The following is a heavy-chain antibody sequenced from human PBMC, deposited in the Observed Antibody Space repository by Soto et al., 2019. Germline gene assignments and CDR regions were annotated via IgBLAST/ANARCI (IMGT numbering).Heavy chain of an antibody. CDR1: GGSISSYY. J-gene: IGHJ6*03. CDR3: ARVIVGATLYYYYYMDV. Sequence: SETLSLTCTVSGGSISSYYWSWIRQPPGKGLEWIGYIYYSGSTNYNPSLKSRVTISVDTSKNQFSLKLSSVTAADTAVYYCARVIVGATLYYYYYMDVWGKGTTVTVSS. V-gene: IGHV4-59*01. D-gene: IGHD1-26*01. CDR2: IYYSGST.